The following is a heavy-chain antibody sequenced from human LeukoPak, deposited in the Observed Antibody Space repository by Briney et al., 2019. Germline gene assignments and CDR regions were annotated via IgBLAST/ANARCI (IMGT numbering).Heavy chain of an antibody. J-gene: IGHJ4*02. D-gene: IGHD1-26*01. Sequence: GGSLRLSCAASEFTFSSYWMHWVRQAPGKGLEWVSAISGSGGSTYYADSVKGRFTISRDNSKNTLYLQMNSLRAEDTAVYYCAKDTHIVGATRYFDYWGQGTLVTVSS. CDR1: EFTFSSYW. CDR3: AKDTHIVGATRYFDY. V-gene: IGHV3-23*01. CDR2: ISGSGGST.